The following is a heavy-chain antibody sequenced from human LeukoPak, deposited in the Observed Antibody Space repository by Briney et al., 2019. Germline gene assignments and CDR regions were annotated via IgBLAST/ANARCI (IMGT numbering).Heavy chain of an antibody. J-gene: IGHJ3*02. CDR1: GGSISSGSHY. D-gene: IGHD3-16*01. CDR3: ARLGGLAAFDI. Sequence: PSETLSLTCTVSGGSISSGSHYWGWIRQPPGKGLEWIGSIYYSGSTHYNPSLKSRVTISVDTSKNQFSLKLSSVTAADTAVYYCARLGGLAAFDIWGQGTMVTVSS. V-gene: IGHV4-39*01. CDR2: IYYSGST.